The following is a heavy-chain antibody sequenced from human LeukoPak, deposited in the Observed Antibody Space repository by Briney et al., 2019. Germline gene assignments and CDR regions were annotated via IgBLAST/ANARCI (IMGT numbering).Heavy chain of an antibody. D-gene: IGHD5-18*01. Sequence: GGSLRLSCAASGFTFSSYAMHWVRQPPGKGLEWVAVISYDGSNKYYADSVKGPFTISRDNSKNTLYLQMNSLRAEDTAVYYCANGETAMVTADYWGQGTLVTVSS. V-gene: IGHV3-30-3*01. CDR3: ANGETAMVTADY. CDR1: GFTFSSYA. J-gene: IGHJ4*02. CDR2: ISYDGSNK.